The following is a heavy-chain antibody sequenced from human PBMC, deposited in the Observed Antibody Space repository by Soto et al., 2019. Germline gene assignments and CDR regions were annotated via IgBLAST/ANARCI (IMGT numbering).Heavy chain of an antibody. CDR2: IYYSGST. D-gene: IGHD6-25*01. V-gene: IGHV4-59*01. CDR1: GGSISSYY. Sequence: SETLSLTCTVSGGSISSYYWSWIRQPPGKGLEWIGYIYYSGSTNYNPSLKSRVTISVDTSKNQFSLKLSSVTAADTAVYYCARVSPTATSVDYWGQGTLVTVSS. J-gene: IGHJ4*02. CDR3: ARVSPTATSVDY.